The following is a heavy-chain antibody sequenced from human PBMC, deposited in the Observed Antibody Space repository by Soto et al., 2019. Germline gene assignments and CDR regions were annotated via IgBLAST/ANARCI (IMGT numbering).Heavy chain of an antibody. J-gene: IGHJ6*02. CDR1: GFTFSSYE. Sequence: GGSLRLSCAASGFTFSSYEMNWVRQAPGKGLEWVSYISSSGSTIYYADSVKGRFTISRDNAKNSLYLQMNSLRAEDTAVYYCARAQDSSGYYPPSIQVGYDGMDVWGQGTTVTVSS. D-gene: IGHD3-22*01. CDR3: ARAQDSSGYYPPSIQVGYDGMDV. V-gene: IGHV3-48*03. CDR2: ISSSGSTI.